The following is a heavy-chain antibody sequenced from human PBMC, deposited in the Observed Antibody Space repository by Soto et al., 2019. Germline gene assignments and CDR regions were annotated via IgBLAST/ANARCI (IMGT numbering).Heavy chain of an antibody. J-gene: IGHJ4*02. CDR1: GFTFSTYT. CDR2: ISGSGGSP. Sequence: GXSLILSCAASGFTFSTYTLSCVRQAPLKGLEWVSAISGSGGSPSYADSVQGRFTISRDNPKNTLYLQMNSLRAEDTAMYYCAKARCSTTNCYVPDYWGQGTLVTVSS. D-gene: IGHD2-2*01. V-gene: IGHV3-23*01. CDR3: AKARCSTTNCYVPDY.